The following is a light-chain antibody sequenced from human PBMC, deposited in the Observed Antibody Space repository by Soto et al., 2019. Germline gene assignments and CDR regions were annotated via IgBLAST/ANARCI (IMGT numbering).Light chain of an antibody. J-gene: IGKJ2*01. Sequence: DIQLTQSASSLSASVGDRVTITCQASQVITTYSNWYQQKPGKAPKLLIYDISTLEIVVPSRFRGSGSGTDLTFSITGLQPEDMATYFCQQYEKLPYTFGQGTKLEI. CDR1: QVITTY. V-gene: IGKV1-33*01. CDR3: QQYEKLPYT. CDR2: DIS.